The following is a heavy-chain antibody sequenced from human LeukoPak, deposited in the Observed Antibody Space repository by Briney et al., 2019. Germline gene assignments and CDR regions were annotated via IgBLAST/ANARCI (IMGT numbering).Heavy chain of an antibody. V-gene: IGHV3-7*01. J-gene: IGHJ3*02. CDR3: ARDCTNGVCLGAFDI. Sequence: PGGSLRLSCAASGFTFSSYWMSWVRQAPGKGLEWVANIKQDGSEKYYVDSVKGRFTISRDNAKNSLYLQVNSLRAEDTAVYYCARDCTNGVCLGAFDIWGQGTMVTVSS. CDR1: GFTFSSYW. CDR2: IKQDGSEK. D-gene: IGHD2-8*01.